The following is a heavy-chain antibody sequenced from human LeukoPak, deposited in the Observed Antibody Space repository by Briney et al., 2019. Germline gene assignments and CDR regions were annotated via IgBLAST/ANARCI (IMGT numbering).Heavy chain of an antibody. D-gene: IGHD3-22*01. CDR1: GYTFTGYY. CDR2: INPNSGGT. V-gene: IGHV1-2*02. J-gene: IGHJ4*02. Sequence: ASVKVSCKASGYTFTGYYMHWVRQAPGQGLEWMGWINPNSGGTNYAQKFQGRVTMTRDTSISTAYMELSRLRSDDTAVYYCARGIIEGDSSGYYPNFDYWGQGTLVTVSS. CDR3: ARGIIEGDSSGYYPNFDY.